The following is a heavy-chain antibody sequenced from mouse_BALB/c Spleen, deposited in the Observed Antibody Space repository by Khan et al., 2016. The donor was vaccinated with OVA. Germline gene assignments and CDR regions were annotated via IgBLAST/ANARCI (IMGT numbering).Heavy chain of an antibody. Sequence: EVQLQESGPGLVKPSQSLSLTCTVTGYSITSDYAWNWIRQFPGNKLEWMGYISYSGRTSYNPSLKSRISITRDTSKNQFFLQLNSVTTEDKATYYCARSVTITTVVATDFDYWGQGTTLPVSS. D-gene: IGHD1-1*01. V-gene: IGHV3-2*02. CDR2: ISYSGRT. CDR3: ARSVTITTVVATDFDY. J-gene: IGHJ2*01. CDR1: GYSITSDYA.